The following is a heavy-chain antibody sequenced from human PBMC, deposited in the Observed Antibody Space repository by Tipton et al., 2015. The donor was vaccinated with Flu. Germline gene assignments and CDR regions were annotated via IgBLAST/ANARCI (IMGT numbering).Heavy chain of an antibody. J-gene: IGHJ4*02. D-gene: IGHD4/OR15-4a*01. CDR2: INPSGGST. V-gene: IGHV1-46*01. CDR1: GYTFTGYY. Sequence: QSGAEVKKPGASVKVSCKTSGYTFTGYYVYWVRQAPGQGLEWMGIINPSGGSTTYAQKFQGRVTMTRDTSTRTVYMELRSLGLEDTAVYYCARDLSYGERDYWGQGTLVTVSS. CDR3: ARDLSYGERDY.